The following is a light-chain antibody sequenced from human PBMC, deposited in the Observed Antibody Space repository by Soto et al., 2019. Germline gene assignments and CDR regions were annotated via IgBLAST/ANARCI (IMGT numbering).Light chain of an antibody. CDR3: HQYGTSLYT. V-gene: IGKV3-20*01. J-gene: IGKJ2*01. Sequence: EIVLTQSPGTLSLSPGERATLSCRASQSVSSNYLAWYQHKPGQAPRLLIYGASSRATGIPDRFSGSGSGTDCTLTISRLEPEDFALYYCHQYGTSLYTFGQGTKLEIK. CDR2: GAS. CDR1: QSVSSNY.